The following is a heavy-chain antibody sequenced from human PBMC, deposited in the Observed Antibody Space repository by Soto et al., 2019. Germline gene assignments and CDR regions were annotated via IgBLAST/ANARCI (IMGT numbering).Heavy chain of an antibody. Sequence: QFHLVQSGAAVKKPGASVKVSCKGSGYGFTTYGITWVRQAPGQGLEWMAWISAHNGNTNYAQKLQCRVTVTRDTSTSTAYMELRSLRSDDTAVYYCARGRYGDYWGQGALVTVSS. V-gene: IGHV1-18*01. D-gene: IGHD1-1*01. J-gene: IGHJ4*02. CDR3: ARGRYGDY. CDR2: ISAHNGNT. CDR1: GYGFTTYG.